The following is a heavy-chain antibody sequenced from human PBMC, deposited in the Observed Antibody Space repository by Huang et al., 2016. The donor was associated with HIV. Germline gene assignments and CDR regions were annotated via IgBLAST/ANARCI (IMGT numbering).Heavy chain of an antibody. Sequence: QVQLVQSGAEVKKPGASVWVSCKASSYIFTNHGITWLRQAPGRGLEWMGWVSTYSANTKFEQKFQGRVSMTTDTSTNTAYLELRSLRSDDTAVYFCARSVAEGHLDFWGQGTLVTVSS. D-gene: IGHD2-15*01. J-gene: IGHJ4*02. CDR3: ARSVAEGHLDF. V-gene: IGHV1-18*01. CDR2: VSTYSANT. CDR1: SYIFTNHG.